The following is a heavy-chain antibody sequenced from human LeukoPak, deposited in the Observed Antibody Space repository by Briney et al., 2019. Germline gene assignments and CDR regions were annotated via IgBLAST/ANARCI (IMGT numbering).Heavy chain of an antibody. CDR2: FSGSGGNT. CDR3: AKLTGNWFDP. D-gene: IGHD1-14*01. V-gene: IGHV3-23*01. J-gene: IGHJ5*02. Sequence: PGGSLRLSCAASGFTFSSYSMNWVRQAPGKGLEWVSAFSGSGGNTYYADSVKGRFTISRDNSKNTLYLQMNSLRAEDTAVYYCAKLTGNWFDPWGQGTLVTVSS. CDR1: GFTFSSYS.